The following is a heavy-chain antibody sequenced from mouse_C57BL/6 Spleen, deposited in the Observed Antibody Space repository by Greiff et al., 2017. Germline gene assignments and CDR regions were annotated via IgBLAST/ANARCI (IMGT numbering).Heavy chain of an antibody. CDR2: ISSGGSYT. J-gene: IGHJ1*03. D-gene: IGHD1-1*01. CDR3: VSLRGYFDV. Sequence: EVQVVESGGDLVKPGGSLKLSCAASGFTFSSYGMSWVRQTPDKRLAGVATISSGGSYTYYPDSVKGRFTISRDNAKNTLYLQMSSLKSEDTAMYYCVSLRGYFDVWGTGTTVTVSS. V-gene: IGHV5-6*01. CDR1: GFTFSSYG.